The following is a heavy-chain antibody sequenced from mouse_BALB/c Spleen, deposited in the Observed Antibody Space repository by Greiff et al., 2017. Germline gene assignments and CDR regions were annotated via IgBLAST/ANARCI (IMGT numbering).Heavy chain of an antibody. CDR1: GYTFTDYE. CDR2: IDPETGGT. CDR3: TRDYYRYAWFAY. D-gene: IGHD2-14*01. V-gene: IGHV1-15*01. Sequence: VQLQQSGAELVRPGASVTLSCKASGYTFTDYEMHWVKQTPVHGLEWIGAIDPETGGTAYTQKFKGKATLTADKSSSTAYMELRSLTSEDSAFYYCTRDYYRYAWFAYWGQGTLVTVSA. J-gene: IGHJ3*01.